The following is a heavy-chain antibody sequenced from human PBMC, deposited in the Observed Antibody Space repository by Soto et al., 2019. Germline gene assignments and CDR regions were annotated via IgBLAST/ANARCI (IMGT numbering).Heavy chain of an antibody. CDR1: GLTFRSYA. J-gene: IGHJ4*02. V-gene: IGHV3-23*01. CDR2: ISGSGGTT. CDR3: AKRIAAPGTHFDY. Sequence: EVQLLESGGGLAQPGGSLRLSCAASGLTFRSYAMSWVRQAPGKGLEWVSAISGSGGTTYYADSVKGRFTISKDNSKNTLYLQMNSLRVEDTALYYCAKRIAAPGTHFDYWGQGTLVTVSS. D-gene: IGHD6-13*01.